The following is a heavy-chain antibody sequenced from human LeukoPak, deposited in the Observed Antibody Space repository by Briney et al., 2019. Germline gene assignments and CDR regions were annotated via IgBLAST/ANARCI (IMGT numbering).Heavy chain of an antibody. D-gene: IGHD2-2*01. CDR3: AREWSAAGYCSSTSCYSIFDY. Sequence: SQTLSLTCTVSGGSISSGSDYWSWIRQPAGKGLEWIGRIYTSGSTNYNPSLKSRVTISVDTSNNQFSLKPSSVTAADTAVYYCAREWSAAGYCSSTSCYSIFDYWGQGTLVTVSS. V-gene: IGHV4-61*02. J-gene: IGHJ4*02. CDR2: IYTSGST. CDR1: GGSISSGSDY.